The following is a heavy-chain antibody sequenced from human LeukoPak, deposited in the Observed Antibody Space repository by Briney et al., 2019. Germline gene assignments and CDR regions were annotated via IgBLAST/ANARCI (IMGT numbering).Heavy chain of an antibody. CDR1: GGTFSSYV. D-gene: IGHD2-21*02. V-gene: IGHV1-69*05. J-gene: IGHJ6*03. CDR2: IIPVSGTA. Sequence: GSSVKVSCKASGGTFSSYVISWVRQAPGQGLEWMGGIIPVSGTANYAQQFQGRVTITTDESTTTAYMELSSLGSEDTAVYYCARAYCGGDCLMGHYFYYYLDVWGKGTTVTVSS. CDR3: ARAYCGGDCLMGHYFYYYLDV.